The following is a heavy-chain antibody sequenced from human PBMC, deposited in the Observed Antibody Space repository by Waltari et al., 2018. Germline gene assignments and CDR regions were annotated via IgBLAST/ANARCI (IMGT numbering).Heavy chain of an antibody. CDR2: ISGSGGST. J-gene: IGHJ3*02. D-gene: IGHD6-13*01. CDR3: ARSSGIAAANDAFDI. Sequence: EVQLLESGGGLVQPGGSLRLSCGASGFTFSSYAMSWVRQAAGKGLEWVSAISGSGGSTYYADSVKGRFTISRDNSKNTLYLQMNSLRAEDTAVYYCARSSGIAAANDAFDIWGQGTMVTVSS. V-gene: IGHV3-23*01. CDR1: GFTFSSYA.